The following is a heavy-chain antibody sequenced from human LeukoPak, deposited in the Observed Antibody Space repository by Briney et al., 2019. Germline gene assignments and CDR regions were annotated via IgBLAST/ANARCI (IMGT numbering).Heavy chain of an antibody. J-gene: IGHJ4*02. CDR2: TKKDGSEK. Sequence: GGSLRLSCGASGFTFSTYWMSWVRQAPGKGLEWVANTKKDGSEKYYVDSVKGRFTISRDNAKNSLYLQMNSLRAEDTAVYYCATDPRGYRSYWGQGTLVTVSS. D-gene: IGHD2-15*01. V-gene: IGHV3-7*04. CDR3: ATDPRGYRSY. CDR1: GFTFSTYW.